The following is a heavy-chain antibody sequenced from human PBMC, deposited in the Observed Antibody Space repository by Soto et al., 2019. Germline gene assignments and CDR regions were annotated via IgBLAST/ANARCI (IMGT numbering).Heavy chain of an antibody. Sequence: EVQLLESGGGVVQPGGSLTLSCAASGFIFSNYAMTWVRQAPGKGLEWVSSRGSGGSTYQADSVKGRFIISRDNSKNMLYLQMDSLRAEDTAVYYCAKFRGPPYDFYYMDAWGKGTKVIVS. CDR2: SRGSGGST. J-gene: IGHJ6*03. V-gene: IGHV3-23*01. CDR1: GFIFSNYA. CDR3: AKFRGPPYDFYYMDA. D-gene: IGHD3-10*01.